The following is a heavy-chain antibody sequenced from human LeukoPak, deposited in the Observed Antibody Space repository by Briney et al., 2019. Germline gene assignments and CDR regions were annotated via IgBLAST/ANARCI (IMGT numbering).Heavy chain of an antibody. J-gene: IGHJ4*02. D-gene: IGHD3-3*01. CDR1: GFTLSSYE. CDR2: ISSSGSTT. Sequence: GGSLRLSCAASGFTLSSYEMNWVRQAPGKGLEWVSYISSSGSTTYYADSVKGRFTISRYNAKNSLYLQMNSLRAEDTAVYYCASGVTIFGVVRFDYWGQGTLVTVSS. CDR3: ASGVTIFGVVRFDY. V-gene: IGHV3-48*03.